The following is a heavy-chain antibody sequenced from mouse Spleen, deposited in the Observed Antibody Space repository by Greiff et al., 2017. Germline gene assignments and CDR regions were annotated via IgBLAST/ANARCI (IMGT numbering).Heavy chain of an antibody. Sequence: QVQLQQSGPELVKPGASVKLSCKASGYTFTSYDINWVKQRPGQGLEWIGWIYPRDGSTKYNEKFKGKATLTVDTSSSTAYMELHSLTSEDSAVYFCASSYYSYYSYDVFAYWGQGTLVTVSA. J-gene: IGHJ3*01. CDR3: ASSYYSYYSYDVFAY. D-gene: IGHD2-12*01. V-gene: IGHV1-85*01. CDR1: GYTFTSYD. CDR2: IYPRDGST.